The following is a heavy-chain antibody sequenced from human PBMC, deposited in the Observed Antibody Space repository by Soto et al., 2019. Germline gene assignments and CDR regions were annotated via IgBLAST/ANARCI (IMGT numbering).Heavy chain of an antibody. V-gene: IGHV1-69*06. CDR2: IIPIFGTA. Sequence: QVQLVQSGAEVKKPGSSVKVSCKASGGTFSSYAISWVRQAPGQGLEWMGGIIPIFGTANYAQKFQGRVTITADKSTSTAYLELRSLRSEDTAVYYCSRYGSGSYSNYYYGMDVWGQGPTVTVSS. CDR1: GGTFSSYA. CDR3: SRYGSGSYSNYYYGMDV. J-gene: IGHJ6*02. D-gene: IGHD3-10*01.